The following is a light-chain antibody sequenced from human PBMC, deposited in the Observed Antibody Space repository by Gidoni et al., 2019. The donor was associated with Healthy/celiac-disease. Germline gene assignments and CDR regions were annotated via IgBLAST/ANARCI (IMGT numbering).Light chain of an antibody. J-gene: IGKJ4*01. Sequence: EIVLTQSPGTLSLSPGERATLSCRASQSVSSSYLAWYQQKPGQAPRLLIYGASSRATGIPDRFSGSGYGTDFTLTISRLEPEDFAVYYCQQYGSSPALTFXGXTKVEIK. CDR2: GAS. CDR3: QQYGSSPALT. CDR1: QSVSSSY. V-gene: IGKV3-20*01.